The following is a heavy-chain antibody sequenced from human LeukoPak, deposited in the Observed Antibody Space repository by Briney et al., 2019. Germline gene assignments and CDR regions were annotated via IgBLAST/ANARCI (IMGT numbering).Heavy chain of an antibody. D-gene: IGHD3-10*01. Sequence: GGSLRLSCAASGFTFSNFALSWVRQAPGKGLEWVAVIWYDGSNKYYADSVKGRFTISRDNSKNTLYLQMNSLRAEDTAVYYCARLAGAWGQGTLVTVSS. CDR1: GFTFSNFA. CDR3: ARLAGA. V-gene: IGHV3-33*08. CDR2: IWYDGSNK. J-gene: IGHJ5*02.